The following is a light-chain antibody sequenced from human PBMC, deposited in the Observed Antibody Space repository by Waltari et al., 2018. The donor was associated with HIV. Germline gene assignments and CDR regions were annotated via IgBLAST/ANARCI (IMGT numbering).Light chain of an antibody. J-gene: IGLJ1*01. CDR1: SSNIATNY. CDR3: GTWDSSLRAEV. CDR2: DNN. Sequence: QSVLTQPPSVSAAPGQKVTISCSGDSSNIATNYLSWYRGLPTTAPKPLIYDNNKRPSGIPDRFSGSKSGTSATLGITGLQTGDEADYYCGTWDSSLRAEVFGTGTKVTVL. V-gene: IGLV1-51*01.